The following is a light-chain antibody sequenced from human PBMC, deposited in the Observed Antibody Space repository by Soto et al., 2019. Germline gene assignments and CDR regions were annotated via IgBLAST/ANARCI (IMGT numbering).Light chain of an antibody. CDR3: QQYNTSPLT. J-gene: IGKJ1*01. Sequence: EIVLTQSPGTLSLSPGERATLSCRASQSVSNSYLAWYQQKPGQAPRLLIFAASSRATGIPDRFSGSGSGTDFTLTISRLEPEDFAVYYCQQYNTSPLTFGQGTKVEIK. V-gene: IGKV3-20*01. CDR1: QSVSNSY. CDR2: AAS.